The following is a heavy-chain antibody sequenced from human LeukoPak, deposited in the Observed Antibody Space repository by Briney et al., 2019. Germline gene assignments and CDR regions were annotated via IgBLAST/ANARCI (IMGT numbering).Heavy chain of an antibody. Sequence: PGASLRLSCAASGFTFSSYAMSWVRQAPGKGLEWVSAISGSGGSTYYADSVKGRFTISRDNSKNTLCLQMNSLRAEDTAVYYCAKDGIVDTAMVNWFDPWGQGTLVTVSS. J-gene: IGHJ5*02. D-gene: IGHD5-18*01. CDR3: AKDGIVDTAMVNWFDP. CDR1: GFTFSSYA. CDR2: ISGSGGST. V-gene: IGHV3-23*01.